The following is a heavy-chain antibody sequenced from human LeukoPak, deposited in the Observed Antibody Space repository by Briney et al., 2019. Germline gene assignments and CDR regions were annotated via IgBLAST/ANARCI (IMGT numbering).Heavy chain of an antibody. V-gene: IGHV4-34*01. D-gene: IGHD2-21*02. Sequence: SDTLSLTCAVYGGSFSGYYWCWIRQPPGKGLEWIGEINHSGSTNYNPSLKSRVTISVDTSKNQFSLKLSSVTAADTAVYYCARGRRVTPTRYFDLWGRGTLVTVSS. J-gene: IGHJ2*01. CDR3: ARGRRVTPTRYFDL. CDR2: INHSGST. CDR1: GGSFSGYY.